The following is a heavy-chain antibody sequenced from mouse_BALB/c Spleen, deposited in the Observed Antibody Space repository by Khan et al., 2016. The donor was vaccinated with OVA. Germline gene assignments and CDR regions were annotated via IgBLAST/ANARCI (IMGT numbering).Heavy chain of an antibody. V-gene: IGHV1-18*01. CDR1: GYPFTDYN. Sequence: VRLQQSGPELVKPGTSVKIPCKASGYPFTDYNMDWVKQSHGKSLEWIGDINPNNGGTIYNQKFKGKATLTVDKSSSTAYMELRSLTSEDTAVDFCTSARYGVYGYWGQGTTLTVSS. CDR2: INPNNGGT. D-gene: IGHD1-1*02. CDR3: TSARYGVYGY. J-gene: IGHJ2*01.